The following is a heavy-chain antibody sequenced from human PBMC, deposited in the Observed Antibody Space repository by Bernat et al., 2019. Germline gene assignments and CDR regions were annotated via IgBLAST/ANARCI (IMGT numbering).Heavy chain of an antibody. V-gene: IGHV6-1*01. D-gene: IGHD3-10*01. J-gene: IGHJ4*02. CDR3: ASAKDTSWFDFDY. CDR2: TYHRSKWYN. CDR1: GDSVSSNGAA. Sequence: QVQLQQSGPGLVKPSQTLSLTCAISGDSVSSNGAAWNWIRQSPSRGLEWLGRTYHRSKWYNDYALSVKSRIIINPDTSRNQFSLQLNSVTPEDTAVYYCASAKDTSWFDFDYWGQGTLVTVSS.